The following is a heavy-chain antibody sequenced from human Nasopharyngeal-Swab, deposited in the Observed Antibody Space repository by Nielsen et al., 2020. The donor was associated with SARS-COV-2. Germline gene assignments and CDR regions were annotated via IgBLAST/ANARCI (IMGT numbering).Heavy chain of an antibody. CDR3: ARDAPAHYGAFY. Sequence: VRQMPGKGLEWVAFIAHDASNEYYGDSVKGRFSISRDSSKNTLYPQMDSLRGEDTAVYYCARDAPAHYGAFYWGRGTLVTVSS. V-gene: IGHV3-30*03. J-gene: IGHJ4*02. D-gene: IGHD4-17*01. CDR2: IAHDASNE.